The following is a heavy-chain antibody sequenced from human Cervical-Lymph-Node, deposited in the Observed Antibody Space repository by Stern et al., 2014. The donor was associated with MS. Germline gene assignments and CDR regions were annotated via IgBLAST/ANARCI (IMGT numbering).Heavy chain of an antibody. CDR3: ASSDVAASGTFDS. V-gene: IGHV1-69*01. Sequence: QLEQSGAEVKKPRSSVKVAFKASGGTLKSHTISWVRQAPGEGLEWMGGITPILGTVSYAQKFQGRVTITADELTNTVHMEMSGLRSEDRAVYYCASSDVAASGTFDSWGQGTQVTVSS. CDR1: GGTLKSHT. CDR2: ITPILGTV. D-gene: IGHD6-13*01. J-gene: IGHJ4*02.